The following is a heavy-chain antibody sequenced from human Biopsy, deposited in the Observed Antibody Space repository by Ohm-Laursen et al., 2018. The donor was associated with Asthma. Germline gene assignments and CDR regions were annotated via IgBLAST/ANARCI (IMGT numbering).Heavy chain of an antibody. CDR1: GGSISSDY. CDR2: IDQSGYT. D-gene: IGHD1-20*01. CDR3: ARAAITGIRGWFDP. J-gene: IGHJ5*02. V-gene: IGHV4-34*01. Sequence: GTLSLTCTVSGGSISSDYWSWLRQPPGKGLEWIGEIDQSGYTNYNPSLKSRVTISADTSKNQFHLNLSSVTAADTAVYFCARAAITGIRGWFDPWGQGTLVTVSS.